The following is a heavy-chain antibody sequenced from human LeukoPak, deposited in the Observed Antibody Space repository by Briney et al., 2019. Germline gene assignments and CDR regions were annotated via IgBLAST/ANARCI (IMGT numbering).Heavy chain of an antibody. CDR1: GGSFSGYY. Sequence: SETLSLTCAVYGGSFSGYYWSWIRQPSGKGLEWIGEINHSGSTNYNPSLKSRVIISVDTSKNHFSLKLSSVTAADTAVYYCARVEAGVGPDYWGQGALVTVSS. D-gene: IGHD6-25*01. CDR2: INHSGST. CDR3: ARVEAGVGPDY. J-gene: IGHJ4*02. V-gene: IGHV4-34*01.